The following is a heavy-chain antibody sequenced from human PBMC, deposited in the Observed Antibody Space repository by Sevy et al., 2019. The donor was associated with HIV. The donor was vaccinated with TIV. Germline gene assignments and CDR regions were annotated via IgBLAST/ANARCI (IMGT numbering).Heavy chain of an antibody. J-gene: IGHJ5*02. V-gene: IGHV4-59*01. CDR1: GGSISAYY. Sequence: SETLYLTCTVSGGSISAYYWSWIRQPPGKPLEYIGYIYYTGSTNYNPSLKSRVTISVDTSKNQFSLKLNSVTAADTAVYFCARAPPVRSGDDSLNWFDPWGQEPWSPSPQ. CDR3: ARAPPVRSGDDSLNWFDP. D-gene: IGHD5-12*01. CDR2: IYYTGST.